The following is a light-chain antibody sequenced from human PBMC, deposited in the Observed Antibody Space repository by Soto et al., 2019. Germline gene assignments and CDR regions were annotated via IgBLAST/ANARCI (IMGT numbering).Light chain of an antibody. V-gene: IGLV2-23*01. CDR1: SSDVGSYNL. CDR3: CSYAGSSTDVV. Sequence: QSALTQPASVSGSPGQSITISCTGTSSDVGSYNLVSWYQQHPGKAPKLMIYEGSKRPSGVSNRFSGSKSGNTASLTISGLQVEYEADYYCCSYAGSSTDVVFGGGTKLTVL. J-gene: IGLJ2*01. CDR2: EGS.